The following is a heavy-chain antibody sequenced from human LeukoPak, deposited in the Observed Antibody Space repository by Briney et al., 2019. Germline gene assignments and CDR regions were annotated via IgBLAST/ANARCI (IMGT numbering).Heavy chain of an antibody. D-gene: IGHD6-19*01. Sequence: PGGSLRLSCEASEFTFNTYAIYWVRQAPGKGLEWVSGICGSGGCTYYADSVKGRFTISRDNSKNTVYLQMNSLTADDTAVYYCAKTTVGYSSGRYPGWPADCWGQGTLVTVSS. J-gene: IGHJ4*02. CDR3: AKTTVGYSSGRYPGWPADC. V-gene: IGHV3-23*01. CDR1: EFTFNTYA. CDR2: ICGSGGCT.